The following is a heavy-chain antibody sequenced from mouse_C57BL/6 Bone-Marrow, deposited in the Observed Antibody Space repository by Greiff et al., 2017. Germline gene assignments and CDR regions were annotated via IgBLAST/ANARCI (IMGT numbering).Heavy chain of an antibody. CDR1: GYTFTDYE. D-gene: IGHD2-5*01. V-gene: IGHV1-15*01. J-gene: IGHJ2*01. Sequence: VQLQESGAELVRPGASVTLSCKASGYTFTDYEMHWVKQTPVHGLEWIGAIDPETGGTAYNQKFKGKAILTADKSSSTAYMERRSLTSEDSAVYYCTRGNYSNYVDYWGQGTTLTVSS. CDR3: TRGNYSNYVDY. CDR2: IDPETGGT.